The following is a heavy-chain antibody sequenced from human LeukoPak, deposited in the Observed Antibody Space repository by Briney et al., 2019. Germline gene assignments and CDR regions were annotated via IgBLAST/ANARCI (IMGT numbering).Heavy chain of an antibody. CDR2: INGDGRNI. J-gene: IGHJ6*03. D-gene: IGHD4-17*01. V-gene: IGHV3-74*01. CDR1: GFTFSSYW. Sequence: GGSLRLSCVASGFTFSSYWMHWVRHDPRKGLVWVSRINGDGRNINYADSVRGRFTISRDNSKNTLFVQMNSLRGEDTAVYYCAKALGRNYGEVGYYYYYMDVWGKGTTVTVSS. CDR3: AKALGRNYGEVGYYYYYMDV.